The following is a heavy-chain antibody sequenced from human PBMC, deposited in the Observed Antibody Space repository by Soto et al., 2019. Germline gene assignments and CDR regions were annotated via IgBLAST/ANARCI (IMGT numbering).Heavy chain of an antibody. D-gene: IGHD3-10*01. CDR3: ARGTMLRGPGYYYGLDV. J-gene: IGHJ6*02. V-gene: IGHV4-31*03. CDR2: IYSSGST. Sequence: PSETLSLTCTVSGASLSQSGRFWTWIRQFPGKGLEWVGYIYSSGSTHYNPSLQSRLSLSLDTSKSQFSLNLTSVTAADTAIYYCARGTMLRGPGYYYGLDVWGQGTTGTVSS. CDR1: GASLSQSGRF.